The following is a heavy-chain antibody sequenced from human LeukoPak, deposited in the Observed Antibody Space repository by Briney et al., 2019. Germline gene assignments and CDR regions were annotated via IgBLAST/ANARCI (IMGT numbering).Heavy chain of an antibody. Sequence: SETLSLTCTVSGGSISSYYWSWIRQPAGKGLEWIGRIYTSGSTNYNPSLKSRVTMSVDTSKNQFSLRRSSVTAADTAVYYCARDPLVGANWYFDLWGRGTLVTVSS. V-gene: IGHV4-4*07. CDR3: ARDPLVGANWYFDL. J-gene: IGHJ2*01. D-gene: IGHD1-26*01. CDR2: IYTSGST. CDR1: GGSISSYY.